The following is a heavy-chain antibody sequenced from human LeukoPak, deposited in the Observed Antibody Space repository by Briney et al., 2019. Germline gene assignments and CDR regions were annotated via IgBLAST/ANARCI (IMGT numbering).Heavy chain of an antibody. CDR2: IYHSGST. Sequence: SQTLSLTCAVSGGSISSGGYSWSWIRQPPGTGLEWIGYIYHSGSTYYNPSLKSRVTISVDRSKNQFSLKLSSVTAADTAVYYCARGVATIRWYFDLWGRGTLVTVSS. CDR3: ARGVATIRWYFDL. D-gene: IGHD5-24*01. V-gene: IGHV4-30-2*01. CDR1: GGSISSGGYS. J-gene: IGHJ2*01.